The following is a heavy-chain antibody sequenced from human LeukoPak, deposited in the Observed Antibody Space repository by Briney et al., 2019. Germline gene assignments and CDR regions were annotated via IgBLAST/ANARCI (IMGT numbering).Heavy chain of an antibody. J-gene: IGHJ4*02. CDR1: GFSFSGYS. D-gene: IGHD6-19*01. V-gene: IGHV3-21*04. CDR3: ARHQLAVAATFDY. CDR2: ISSSSAYI. Sequence: GGSLRLSCAASGFSFSGYSMNWVRQAPGKGLEWVSSISSSSAYIHYADSVEGRFTISRDNGKNSLYLQMNSLRAEDTAVYYCARHQLAVAATFDYWGQGTLVTVSS.